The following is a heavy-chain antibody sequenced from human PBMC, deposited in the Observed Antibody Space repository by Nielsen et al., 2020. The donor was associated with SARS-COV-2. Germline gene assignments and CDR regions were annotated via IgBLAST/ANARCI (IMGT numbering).Heavy chain of an antibody. CDR2: ISGRGGST. Sequence: GESLKISCSASGFTFNDYDMRWVRQAPGKELEWVSTISGRGGSTNYADSVKGRFTISRDNSKTTLSLQINSLSAEDTAVYYCGEGNAIIVVGMTFDYWGQGTLVTVSS. V-gene: IGHV3-23*01. CDR1: GFTFNDYD. J-gene: IGHJ4*02. D-gene: IGHD3-22*01. CDR3: GEGNAIIVVGMTFDY.